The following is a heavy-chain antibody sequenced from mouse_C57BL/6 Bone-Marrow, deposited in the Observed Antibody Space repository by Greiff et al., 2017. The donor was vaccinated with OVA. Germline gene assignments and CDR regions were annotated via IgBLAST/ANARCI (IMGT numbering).Heavy chain of an antibody. J-gene: IGHJ1*03. CDR3: ARGNYDDWYFEV. D-gene: IGHD2-4*01. Sequence: QVQLQQSGAELARPGASVKLSCKASGYTFTSYGISWVKQRTGQGLEWIGEIYPRSGNTYYNEKFKGKATLTADKSSSTAYMELRSLTSEDAAVYFCARGNYDDWYFEVWGTGTTVTVSS. CDR1: GYTFTSYG. V-gene: IGHV1-81*01. CDR2: IYPRSGNT.